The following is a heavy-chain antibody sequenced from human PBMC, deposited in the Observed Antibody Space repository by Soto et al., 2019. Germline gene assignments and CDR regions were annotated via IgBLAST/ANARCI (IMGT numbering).Heavy chain of an antibody. CDR3: ARGTLAAAGAPYYYGMDV. J-gene: IGHJ6*02. Sequence: PGGSLRLSCAASGFTFSRYWMSWVRQAPGKGLEWVANIKQDGSEKYYVDSVKDRFTISRDNAKNTVTLQMNSLRAEDTAVYYCARGTLAAAGAPYYYGMDVWGQGTTVTVSS. V-gene: IGHV3-7*01. CDR2: IKQDGSEK. D-gene: IGHD6-13*01. CDR1: GFTFSRYW.